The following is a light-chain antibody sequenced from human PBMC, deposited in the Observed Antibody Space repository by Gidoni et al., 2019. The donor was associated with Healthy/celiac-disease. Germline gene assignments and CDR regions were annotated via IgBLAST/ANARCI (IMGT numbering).Light chain of an antibody. Sequence: DIQMTQSPSSLSASVGDRVTITCQASQDISNYLNWYQQKPGKAPKLLIYDASNLGTGVPSRFSGSGSGTDFTFTISSLQPEDIATYYFQQYDNLPPLTFGGGTKVEIK. CDR3: QQYDNLPPLT. CDR2: DAS. J-gene: IGKJ4*01. CDR1: QDISNY. V-gene: IGKV1-33*01.